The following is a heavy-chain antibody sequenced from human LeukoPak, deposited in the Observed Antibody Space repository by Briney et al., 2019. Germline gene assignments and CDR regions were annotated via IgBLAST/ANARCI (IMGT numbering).Heavy chain of an antibody. CDR2: ISFYNGDT. CDR1: GYTLTSYG. J-gene: IGHJ4*02. V-gene: IGHV1-18*01. CDR3: AKGTYYYCSGRQDKFDY. D-gene: IGHD3-10*01. Sequence: ASVKVSCKASGYTLTSYGISWVRQAPGRGLVWMGWISFYNGDTLYAQNFQGRLTVTTDTSTSTAYMELTSLTSDDTAIYFCAKGTYYYCSGRQDKFDYRGQGTLVTVSS.